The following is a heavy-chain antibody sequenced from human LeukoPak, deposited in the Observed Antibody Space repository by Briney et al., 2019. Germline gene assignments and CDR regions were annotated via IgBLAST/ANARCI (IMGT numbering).Heavy chain of an antibody. CDR1: GGSFSGYY. Sequence: PSETLSLTCAVYGGSFSGYYWSWIRQPPGKGLEWIGEINHSGSTNYNPSLKSRVTISVDTSKNQFSLKLSSVTAADTAVYYCARWRAVTRGPSHLGRPVPGDYWGQGTLVTVSS. V-gene: IGHV4-34*01. D-gene: IGHD4-17*01. CDR3: ARWRAVTRGPSHLGRPVPGDY. J-gene: IGHJ4*02. CDR2: INHSGST.